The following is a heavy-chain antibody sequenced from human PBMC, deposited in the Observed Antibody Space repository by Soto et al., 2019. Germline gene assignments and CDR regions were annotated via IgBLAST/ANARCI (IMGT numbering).Heavy chain of an antibody. CDR1: GFTFSSYG. J-gene: IGHJ6*03. Sequence: GGSLRLSCAASGFTFSSYGMHWVRQAPGKGLEWVAVIWYDGSNKYYADSVKGRFTISRDNSKNTLYLQMNSLRAEDTAVYYCARDWVLGGAMDVWGKGTTVTVSS. D-gene: IGHD1-26*01. CDR2: IWYDGSNK. V-gene: IGHV3-33*01. CDR3: ARDWVLGGAMDV.